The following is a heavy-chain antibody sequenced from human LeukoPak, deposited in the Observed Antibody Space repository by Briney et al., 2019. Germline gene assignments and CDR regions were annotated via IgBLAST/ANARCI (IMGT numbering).Heavy chain of an antibody. D-gene: IGHD1-26*01. Sequence: SETLPLTCTVSGGSISSYYWSWIRQPPGKGLEWIGYIYYSGSTNYNPSLKSRVTISVDTSKNQFSLKLSSVTAADTAVYYCARARVVGATKGSFGAFDIWGQGTMVTVSS. V-gene: IGHV4-59*01. CDR3: ARARVVGATKGSFGAFDI. CDR1: GGSISSYY. J-gene: IGHJ3*02. CDR2: IYYSGST.